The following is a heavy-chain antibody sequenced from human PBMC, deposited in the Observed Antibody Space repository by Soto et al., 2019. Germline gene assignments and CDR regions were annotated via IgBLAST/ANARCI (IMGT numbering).Heavy chain of an antibody. D-gene: IGHD3-3*01. CDR2: IYYSGST. J-gene: IGHJ6*02. V-gene: IGHV4-39*01. CDR3: ARGLSYYDFWSGPSGMDV. Sequence: SETLSLTCTVSGGSISSSSYYWGWIRQPPGKGLEWIGSIYYSGSTYYNPSLKSRVTISVDTSKNQFSLKLSSVTAADTAVYYCARGLSYYDFWSGPSGMDVWGQGTPVTDSS. CDR1: GGSISSSSYY.